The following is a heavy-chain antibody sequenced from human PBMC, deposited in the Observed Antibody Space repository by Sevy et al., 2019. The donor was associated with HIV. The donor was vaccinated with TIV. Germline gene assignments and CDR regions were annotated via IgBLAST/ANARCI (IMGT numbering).Heavy chain of an antibody. CDR2: INGGGGST. CDR1: GFTFTEFV. J-gene: IGHJ4*02. D-gene: IGHD3-22*01. CDR3: AKDVVGGYYDSRGCSDH. V-gene: IGHV3-23*01. Sequence: GGSLRLSCAASGFTFTEFVMSWVRQSPGKGLEWVSTINGGGGSTYYAESVKGRFTISRDNSQNTLDLQMNGLRAEDTAVYYCAKDVVGGYYDSRGCSDHWGQGTLVTVSS.